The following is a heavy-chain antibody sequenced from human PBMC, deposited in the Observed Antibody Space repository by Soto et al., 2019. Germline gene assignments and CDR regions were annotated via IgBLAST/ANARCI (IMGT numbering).Heavy chain of an antibody. J-gene: IGHJ4*02. Sequence: QVQLVESGGGVVQPGRSLRLSCAASGFTFSTYGMHWVRQAPGKGLEWVAVISYDGTNKYYADSVKGRFTICRDNSKNTMYLQMNSLRAEDTAVYYCAKERYSSRSPDFDYWGQGTLVTVSS. D-gene: IGHD6-13*01. CDR3: AKERYSSRSPDFDY. V-gene: IGHV3-30*18. CDR1: GFTFSTYG. CDR2: ISYDGTNK.